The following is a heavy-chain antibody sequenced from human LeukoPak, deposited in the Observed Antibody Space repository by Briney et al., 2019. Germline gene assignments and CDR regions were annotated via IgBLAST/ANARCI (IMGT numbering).Heavy chain of an antibody. Sequence: SGGSLRLSCAASGFTFSSYGMHWVRQAPGKGLEWVAFIRYDGDNKYYADSVKGRFTISRDNSRNTLYLQMNSLRAEDTAVYYCGPRMGLSSGWLIDYWGQGTLVTVSS. D-gene: IGHD6-19*01. CDR2: IRYDGDNK. V-gene: IGHV3-30*02. CDR3: GPRMGLSSGWLIDY. CDR1: GFTFSSYG. J-gene: IGHJ4*02.